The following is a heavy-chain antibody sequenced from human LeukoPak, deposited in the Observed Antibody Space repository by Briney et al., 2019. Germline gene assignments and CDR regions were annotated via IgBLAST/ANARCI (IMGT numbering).Heavy chain of an antibody. CDR1: GGSISSGDYY. J-gene: IGHJ3*02. CDR3: ASTYGSGSYAFDI. D-gene: IGHD3-10*01. Sequence: PSQTLSLTCTVSGGSISSGDYYWSWIRQPPGKGLEWIGYIYYSGSTYYNPSLKSRVTISVDTSKNQFSLKLSSVTAADTAVYYCASTYGSGSYAFDIWGQGTMVTVSS. V-gene: IGHV4-30-4*01. CDR2: IYYSGST.